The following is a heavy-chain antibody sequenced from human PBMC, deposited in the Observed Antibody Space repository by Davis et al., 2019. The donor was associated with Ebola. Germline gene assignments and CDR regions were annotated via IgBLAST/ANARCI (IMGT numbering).Heavy chain of an antibody. J-gene: IGHJ3*02. Sequence: PGGSLRLSCAASGFTFSDYYMSWIRQAPGKGLEWVSYISSSGSTIYYADSVKGRFTISRDNAKNSLYLQMNSLRAEDTAVYYCAREAGTYYYDSSGPFDIWGQGTMVTVSS. D-gene: IGHD3-22*01. CDR3: AREAGTYYYDSSGPFDI. CDR1: GFTFSDYY. CDR2: ISSSGSTI. V-gene: IGHV3-11*04.